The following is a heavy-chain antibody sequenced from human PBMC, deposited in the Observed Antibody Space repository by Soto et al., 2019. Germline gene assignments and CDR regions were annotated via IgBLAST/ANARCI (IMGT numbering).Heavy chain of an antibody. V-gene: IGHV1-69*13. CDR1: GGTFSSYA. CDR3: ARGQGYDSSGYYYGYFDY. D-gene: IGHD3-22*01. CDR2: IIPIFGTA. Sequence: GASVKVSCKASGGTFSSYAISWVRQAPGQGLEWMGGIIPIFGTANYAQKFQGRVTITADESTSTAYMELSSLRSEDTAVYYRARGQGYDSSGYYYGYFDYWGQGTLVTVSS. J-gene: IGHJ4*02.